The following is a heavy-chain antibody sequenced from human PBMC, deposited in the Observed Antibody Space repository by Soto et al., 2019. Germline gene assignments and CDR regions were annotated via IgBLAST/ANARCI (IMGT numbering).Heavy chain of an antibody. CDR2: ISGSGGST. CDR1: GFTFRSYA. V-gene: IGHV3-23*01. Sequence: GGSLRLSCAASGFTFRSYAMSWVRQAPGKGLEWVSAISGSGGSTYYAGSVKGRFTISRDNSKNTLYLQMNSLRAEDTAVYYCAKDDNNTYFASYFDYWGQGTLVTVSS. J-gene: IGHJ4*02. CDR3: AKDDNNTYFASYFDY. D-gene: IGHD3-10*01.